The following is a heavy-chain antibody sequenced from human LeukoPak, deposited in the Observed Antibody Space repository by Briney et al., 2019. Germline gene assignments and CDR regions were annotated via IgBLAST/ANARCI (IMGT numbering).Heavy chain of an antibody. CDR2: IYTGDSDT. Sequence: GASLQISCQGSGSIFTSYWIGWVRQLPGKGRERMGIIYTGDSDTKYSPSFQGQVTISAYKSIRAAYLQWSSLRASDTAMYYCFFALVRGPYSWFDPWGQGTLVTVSS. CDR1: GSIFTSYW. CDR3: FFALVRGPYSWFDP. V-gene: IGHV5-51*01. J-gene: IGHJ5*02. D-gene: IGHD3-10*01.